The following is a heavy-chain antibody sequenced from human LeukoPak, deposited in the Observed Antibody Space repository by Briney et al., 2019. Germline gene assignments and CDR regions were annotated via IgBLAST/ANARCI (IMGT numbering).Heavy chain of an antibody. V-gene: IGHV4-59*01. CDR1: GGSISSYY. D-gene: IGHD6-19*01. CDR2: IYYSGST. Sequence: PSETLSLTCTVSGGSISSYYWSWIRQPPGKGLEWIGYIYYSGSTNYNPSLKSRVTISVDTSKNQFSLKLSSVTAADTAVYYCARDSVAGTFDYRGQGTLVTVSS. J-gene: IGHJ4*02. CDR3: ARDSVAGTFDY.